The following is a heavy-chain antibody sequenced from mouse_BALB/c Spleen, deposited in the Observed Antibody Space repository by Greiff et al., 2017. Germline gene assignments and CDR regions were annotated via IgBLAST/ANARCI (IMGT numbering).Heavy chain of an antibody. J-gene: IGHJ4*01. Sequence: EVQRVESGGGLVQPGGSRKLSCAASGFTFSSFGMHWVRQAPEKGLEWVAYISSGSSTIYYADTVKGRFTISRDNPKNTLFLQMTSLRSEDTAMYYCARNWVYYAMDYWGQGTSVTVSS. CDR2: ISSGSSTI. CDR1: GFTFSSFG. D-gene: IGHD4-1*01. CDR3: ARNWVYYAMDY. V-gene: IGHV5-17*02.